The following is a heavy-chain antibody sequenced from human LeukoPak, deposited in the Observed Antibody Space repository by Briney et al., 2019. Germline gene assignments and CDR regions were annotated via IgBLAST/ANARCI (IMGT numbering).Heavy chain of an antibody. CDR1: GFSFSSFA. Sequence: GGSLRLSCAASGFSFSSFAMSWVRQAPGKGLEWVSGISGSGSSTYYADFVKGRFTISRDNSQNTLFLQMSSLRADDTATYYCAKHYGSGTYYNYFTYCGRGTLVSVSS. D-gene: IGHD3-10*01. CDR2: ISGSGSST. CDR3: AKHYGSGTYYNYFTY. J-gene: IGHJ4*02. V-gene: IGHV3-23*01.